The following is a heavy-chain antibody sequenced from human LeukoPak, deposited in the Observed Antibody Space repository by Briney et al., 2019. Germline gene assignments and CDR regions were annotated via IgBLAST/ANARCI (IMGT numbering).Heavy chain of an antibody. CDR3: ARVVVAGTCNWFDP. Sequence: PSQTLSLTCTVSGGSISSGSYYWSWIRQPAGKGLEWIGRIYTSGSTNYNPSLKSRVTISVDTSKNQFSLKLSSVTAEDTAVYYCARVVVAGTCNWFDPWGQGTLVTVSS. V-gene: IGHV4-61*02. J-gene: IGHJ5*02. CDR2: IYTSGST. CDR1: GGSISSGSYY. D-gene: IGHD6-19*01.